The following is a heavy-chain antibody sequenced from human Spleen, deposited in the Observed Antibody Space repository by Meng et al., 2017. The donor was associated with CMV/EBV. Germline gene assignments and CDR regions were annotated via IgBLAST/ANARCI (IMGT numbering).Heavy chain of an antibody. D-gene: IGHD1-26*01. CDR1: GFTFSRYW. V-gene: IGHV3-74*01. Sequence: SCAASGFTFSRYWMYWVRQAPGKGLVWVSRINSHGTSTSYADSVKGRFTIFRDNAKNTLYLQMSSLRVDDTAVYYCARGQWDLLADFWGQGMLVTVSS. J-gene: IGHJ4*02. CDR2: INSHGTST. CDR3: ARGQWDLLADF.